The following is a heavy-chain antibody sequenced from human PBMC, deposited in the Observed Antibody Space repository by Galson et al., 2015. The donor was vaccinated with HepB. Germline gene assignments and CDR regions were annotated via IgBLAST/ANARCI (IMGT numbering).Heavy chain of an antibody. V-gene: IGHV3-23*01. CDR1: GFTFSSNA. Sequence: SLRLSCAASGFTFSSNAMTWVRQAPGKGLEWVSSISDRGGSTYYADTVTGRFTISRDNSKNTLYLQMNSLRVEDTAVYYCAKDQRSSRASRYDWFDPWGRGTLVIVSS. D-gene: IGHD6-25*01. J-gene: IGHJ5*02. CDR3: AKDQRSSRASRYDWFDP. CDR2: ISDRGGST.